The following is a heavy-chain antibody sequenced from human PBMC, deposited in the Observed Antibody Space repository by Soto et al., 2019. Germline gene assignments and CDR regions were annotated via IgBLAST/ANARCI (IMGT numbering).Heavy chain of an antibody. V-gene: IGHV4-39*01. J-gene: IGHJ5*02. CDR3: ERHGRVSIGVDWFDP. Sequence: SATLSLTCIVTGGSISSSLYYWAWIRQPPGQGLEWVGSGYYTGSAYSSPSLKSRVTISVDTTKNQLSLRLTSLTAADTAVYYCERHGRVSIGVDWFDPWGPGTLVTVSS. D-gene: IGHD2-8*01. CDR1: GGSISSSLYY. CDR2: GYYTGSA.